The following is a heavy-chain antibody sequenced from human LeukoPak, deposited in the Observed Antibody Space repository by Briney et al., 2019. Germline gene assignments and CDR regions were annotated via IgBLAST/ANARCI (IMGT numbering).Heavy chain of an antibody. D-gene: IGHD3-22*01. J-gene: IGHJ4*02. CDR2: INGGSGNT. CDR3: ANPRYDSSGYYYVD. CDR1: GYTFIDYT. Sequence: ASVKDSCKASGYTFIDYTMHWLRQAPGQRLDWMGWINGGSGNTKYSPEFQGRVTITRDTSASTGYMELSSLRSEDTAVYYCANPRYDSSGYYYVDWGQGTLVTVSS. V-gene: IGHV1-3*01.